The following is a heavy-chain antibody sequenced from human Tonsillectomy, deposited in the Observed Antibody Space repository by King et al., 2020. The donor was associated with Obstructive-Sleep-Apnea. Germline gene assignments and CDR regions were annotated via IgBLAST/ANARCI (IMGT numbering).Heavy chain of an antibody. CDR3: ANDAAGPPPRYSGYFPWFDP. CDR2: ISWNSDNI. D-gene: IGHD5-12*01. J-gene: IGHJ5*02. Sequence: VQLVESGGGLVQPGRSLRLSCAASGFTFDDYAMHWVRQAPGKGLEWVSGISWNSDNIGYADSVKGRFTISRDNAKNSLYLQMSSLRAEDTALYYCANDAAGPPPRYSGYFPWFDPWGQGTLVIVSS. CDR1: GFTFDDYA. V-gene: IGHV3-9*01.